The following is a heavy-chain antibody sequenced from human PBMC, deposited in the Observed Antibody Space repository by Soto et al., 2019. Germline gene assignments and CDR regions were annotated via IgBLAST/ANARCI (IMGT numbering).Heavy chain of an antibody. CDR1: GYTFTSYG. J-gene: IGHJ3*02. CDR2: IIPFIVIA. CDR3: ASERLNSDGLPFDI. Sequence: ASVKVSCKASGYTFTSYGISWVRQAPGQGLEWMGRIIPFIVIANYAQKFQGRVTITADKSTSTAYMELSSLRSEDTAVYYCASERLNSDGLPFDIWGQGTMVTVSS. D-gene: IGHD1-26*01. V-gene: IGHV1-69*04.